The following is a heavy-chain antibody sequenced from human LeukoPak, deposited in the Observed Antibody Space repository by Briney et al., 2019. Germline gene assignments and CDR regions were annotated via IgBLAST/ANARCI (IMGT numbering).Heavy chain of an antibody. V-gene: IGHV4-59*01. J-gene: IGHJ3*02. D-gene: IGHD5-18*01. CDR3: ARGGGYSYGLRAFDI. CDR1: GGSISSYY. CDR2: IYYSGST. Sequence: SETLSLTCTVSGGSISSYYWSWIRQPPGKGLEWIGYIYYSGSTNYNPSLKSRVTISVDTSKNQFSLKLSSVTAADTVVYYCARGGGYSYGLRAFDIWGQGTMVTVSS.